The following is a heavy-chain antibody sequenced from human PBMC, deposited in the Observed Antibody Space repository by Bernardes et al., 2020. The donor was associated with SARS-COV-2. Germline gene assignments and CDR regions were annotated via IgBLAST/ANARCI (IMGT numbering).Heavy chain of an antibody. V-gene: IGHV4-39*01. CDR2: FDSSGDV. J-gene: IGHJ4*02. D-gene: IGHD6-19*01. CDR1: DGSFSSTAYY. Sequence: GTLSLTCVVSDGSFSSTAYYWNWIRQSPGKGLEWIASFDSSGDVFYNPSLKSRITMSVDVSKTQFSLKLTSVIAADTAIYYCARRISSGWYEGFDYWGQGVLVTVSS. CDR3: ARRISSGWYEGFDY.